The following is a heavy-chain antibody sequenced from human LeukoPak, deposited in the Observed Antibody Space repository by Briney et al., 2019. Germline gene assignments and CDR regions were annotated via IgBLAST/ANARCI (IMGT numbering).Heavy chain of an antibody. CDR2: MSSSSTYI. Sequence: GGSLRLSCTASGFTFSSYSMTWVRLAPGKGLEWVASMSSSSTYISYGGSVRGRFTISRDNTENSLYLQMNSLRAEDTAVYYCARVYYDSGSYPMDVWGQGTTVTVSS. D-gene: IGHD3-10*01. J-gene: IGHJ6*02. CDR3: ARVYYDSGSYPMDV. V-gene: IGHV3-21*01. CDR1: GFTFSSYS.